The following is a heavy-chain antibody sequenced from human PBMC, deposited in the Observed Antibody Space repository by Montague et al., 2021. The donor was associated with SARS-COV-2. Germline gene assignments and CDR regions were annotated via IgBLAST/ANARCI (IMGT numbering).Heavy chain of an antibody. Sequence: SETLSLTCTVSGDSVDSDCWSWVRQPPGERLEWIGHIHYTGSTDYNPSLKSRASISADASKNPLSLSLASVTAADTAVYYCAREQHWSSDFDLWGQGTLVTVSS. J-gene: IGHJ5*02. CDR2: IHYTGST. D-gene: IGHD2-8*02. V-gene: IGHV4-59*02. CDR1: GDSVDSDC. CDR3: AREQHWSSDFDL.